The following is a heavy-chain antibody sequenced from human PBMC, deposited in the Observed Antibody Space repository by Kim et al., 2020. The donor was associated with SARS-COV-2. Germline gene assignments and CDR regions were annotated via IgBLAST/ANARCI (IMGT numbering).Heavy chain of an antibody. CDR2: IIPILGIA. CDR1: GGTFSSYA. D-gene: IGHD1-7*01. Sequence: SVKVSCKASGGTFSSYAISWVRQAPGQGLEWMGRIIPILGIANYAQKFQGRVTITADKSTSTAYMELSSLRSEDTAVYYCARSNWNYDLAYYYYYYMDVWGKGTTVTVSS. J-gene: IGHJ6*03. CDR3: ARSNWNYDLAYYYYYYMDV. V-gene: IGHV1-69*04.